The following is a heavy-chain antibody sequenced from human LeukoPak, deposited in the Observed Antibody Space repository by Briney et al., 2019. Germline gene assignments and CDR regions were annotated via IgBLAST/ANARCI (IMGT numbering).Heavy chain of an antibody. V-gene: IGHV3-33*06. J-gene: IGHJ4*02. CDR1: GFTFSNYR. D-gene: IGHD3-22*01. CDR2: IWYDGSNG. CDR3: AKDGFDYYDSSGYYYFNY. Sequence: GRSLTLSCAASGFTFSNYRMHWVRQAPGKGLEWVAVIWYDGSNGYYADSVKGRFTISRDNSKNTLYLQMNSLRAEDTAVYYCAKDGFDYYDSSGYYYFNYWGQGTLVTVSS.